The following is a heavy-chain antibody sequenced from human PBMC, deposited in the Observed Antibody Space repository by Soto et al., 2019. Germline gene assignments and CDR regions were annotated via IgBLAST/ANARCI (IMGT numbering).Heavy chain of an antibody. Sequence: EEQLVESGGGLVQPGGSLRLSCEVSGFAFNFWMSWVHQAPGKGPEWVASIKEDGTETYYVASVKGRFTISRDNAKKSLYLQMNSLRADDTAIYYCARGPFWGQGTLVIVSS. CDR3: ARGPF. CDR2: IKEDGTET. V-gene: IGHV3-7*01. J-gene: IGHJ4*02. CDR1: GFAFNFW.